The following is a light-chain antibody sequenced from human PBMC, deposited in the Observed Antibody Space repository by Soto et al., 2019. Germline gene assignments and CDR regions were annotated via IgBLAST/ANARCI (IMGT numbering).Light chain of an antibody. J-gene: IGKJ4*01. CDR1: QGISNW. Sequence: DIQMTQSPSSVSASVGDRVTITCRASQGISNWLAWYQQQPGKAPKLLIYAASSLQSGVPSRFSGGGSGTHFNLLISSLQPEDFATYYCQQTNTFLPLTFGGGTKVEIK. V-gene: IGKV1-12*01. CDR3: QQTNTFLPLT. CDR2: AAS.